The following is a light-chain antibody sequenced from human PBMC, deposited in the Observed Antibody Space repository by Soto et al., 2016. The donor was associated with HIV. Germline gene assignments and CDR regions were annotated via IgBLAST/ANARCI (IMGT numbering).Light chain of an antibody. J-gene: IGLJ2*01. CDR3: QVWDVSSDHVV. Sequence: SYVLTQPPSLSVAPRKTARITCGGNNLGSKSVHWYQQKPGQAPILVVYDDGDRPSGIPERFSGSNSGNTATLTISRVEAGDEADYYCQVWDVSSDHVVFGGGTKLTVL. CDR2: DDG. V-gene: IGLV3-21*03. CDR1: NLGSKS.